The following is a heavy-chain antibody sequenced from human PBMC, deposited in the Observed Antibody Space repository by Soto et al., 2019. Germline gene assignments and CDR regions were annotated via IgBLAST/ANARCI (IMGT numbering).Heavy chain of an antibody. CDR3: ARGDCSSTSCYPSYYYYGMDV. D-gene: IGHD2-2*01. CDR1: GLTFSSYD. V-gene: IGHV3-13*01. J-gene: IGHJ6*02. Sequence: PGGSLRLSCAASGLTFSSYDMHWVRQATGKGLEWVSAIGTAGDTYYPGSVKGRFTISRENAKNSLYLQMNSLRAEDTAVYYCARGDCSSTSCYPSYYYYGMDVWGQGTTVTVSS. CDR2: IGTAGDT.